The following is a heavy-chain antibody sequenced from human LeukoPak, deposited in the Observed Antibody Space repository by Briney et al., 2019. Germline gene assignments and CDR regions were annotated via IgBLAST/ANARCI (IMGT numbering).Heavy chain of an antibody. Sequence: ASVKVSCRASGYTFTSYGISWVRQAPGQGLEWMGWISAYNGNTNYAQKLQGRVTMTTDTSTSTAYMELRSLRSDDTAVYYCARGMGFGELLRWFDPWGQGTLVTVSS. CDR3: ARGMGFGELLRWFDP. V-gene: IGHV1-18*01. CDR2: ISAYNGNT. CDR1: GYTFTSYG. D-gene: IGHD3-10*01. J-gene: IGHJ5*02.